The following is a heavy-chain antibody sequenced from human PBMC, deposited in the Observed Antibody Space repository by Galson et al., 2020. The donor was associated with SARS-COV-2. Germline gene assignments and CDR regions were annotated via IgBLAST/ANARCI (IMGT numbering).Heavy chain of an antibody. CDR3: ARDHRQIVESDGMDV. V-gene: IGHV3-11*01. J-gene: IGHJ6*02. CDR2: ISGSDSKK. Sequence: PGGSLRLSCAASGFTFSDYFMSWIRQAPGKGLEWVAYISGSDSKKSYADSVQGRFAISRDNVKNSLYLQMNSLRAEDTAVYYCARDHRQIVESDGMDVWGHGTTVTVSS. D-gene: IGHD2-21*01. CDR1: GFTFSDYF.